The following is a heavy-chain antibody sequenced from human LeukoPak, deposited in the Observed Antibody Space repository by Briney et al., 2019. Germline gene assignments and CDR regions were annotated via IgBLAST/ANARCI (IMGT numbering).Heavy chain of an antibody. Sequence: GASVKVSCKASGGTFSSYAISWVRQAPGQGLDWTGGIIPIFGTANYAQKFQGRVTITADKSTSTAYMELSSLRSEDTAVYYCARDYGKWLVRSGYYYYYMDVWGKGTTVTVSS. D-gene: IGHD6-19*01. J-gene: IGHJ6*03. CDR3: ARDYGKWLVRSGYYYYYMDV. V-gene: IGHV1-69*06. CDR1: GGTFSSYA. CDR2: IIPIFGTA.